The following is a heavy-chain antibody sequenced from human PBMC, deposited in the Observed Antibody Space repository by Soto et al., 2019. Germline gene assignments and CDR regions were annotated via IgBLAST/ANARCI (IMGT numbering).Heavy chain of an antibody. V-gene: IGHV3-23*01. CDR2: ISGSGGST. J-gene: IGHJ6*02. CDR1: GFTFSSYA. Sequence: GGSLRLSCAASGFTFSSYAMSWVRQAPGKGLEWVSSISGSGGSTYYADSVKGRFTISRDNSKNTLYLQMNSLRAEDTAVYYCAKQNTIFGVVIDFYYYGMDVWGQGTTVTSP. CDR3: AKQNTIFGVVIDFYYYGMDV. D-gene: IGHD3-3*01.